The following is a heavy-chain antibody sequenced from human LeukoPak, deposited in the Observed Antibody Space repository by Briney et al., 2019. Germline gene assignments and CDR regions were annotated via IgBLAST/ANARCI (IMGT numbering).Heavy chain of an antibody. CDR2: ISSSSSYI. D-gene: IGHD3-10*01. V-gene: IGHV3-21*01. CDR1: GFTFSSYS. CDR3: ARDPFSGGFGDYYYYYMDV. J-gene: IGHJ6*03. Sequence: GGSLRLSCAASGFTFSSYSMNWVRQAPGEGLEWVSCISSSSSYIYYADSVKGRFTISRDNAKNSLYLQMNSLRAEDTAVYYCARDPFSGGFGDYYYYYMDVWGKGTTVTVSS.